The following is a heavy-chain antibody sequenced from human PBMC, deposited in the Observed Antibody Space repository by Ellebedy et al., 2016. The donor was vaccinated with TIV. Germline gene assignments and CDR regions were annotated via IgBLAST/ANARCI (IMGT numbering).Heavy chain of an antibody. J-gene: IGHJ3*02. V-gene: IGHV3-48*01. CDR3: AKVPLRTLPDEFDI. D-gene: IGHD1-26*01. CDR1: GFTFRNYN. Sequence: GESLKISCAASGFTFRNYNMNWVRQAPGKGLEWVSYISSSSSTIYYADSVKGRFTISRDNAKNSLYLQMNSLRADDTAAYYCAKVPLRTLPDEFDIWGQGTMVTVSS. CDR2: ISSSSSTI.